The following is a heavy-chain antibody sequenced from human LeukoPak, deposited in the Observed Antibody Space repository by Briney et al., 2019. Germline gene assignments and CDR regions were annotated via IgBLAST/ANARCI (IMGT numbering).Heavy chain of an antibody. CDR1: GGSISPYY. J-gene: IGHJ5*02. CDR3: ASGGYYGSGNDLRFDP. CDR2: IYYSGST. D-gene: IGHD3-10*01. Sequence: PSETLSLTCAVSGGSISPYYWSWIRQPPGKGLEWIGYIYYSGSTNYNPSLKSRVTISVDTSKNQFSLKLSSVTAADTAVYYCASGGYYGSGNDLRFDPWGQGTLVTGSS. V-gene: IGHV4-59*01.